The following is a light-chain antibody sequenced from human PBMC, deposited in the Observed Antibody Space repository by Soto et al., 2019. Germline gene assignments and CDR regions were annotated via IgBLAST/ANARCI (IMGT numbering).Light chain of an antibody. CDR3: QQSQSLPCT. CDR2: DAS. V-gene: IGKV1-39*01. J-gene: IGKJ3*01. CDR1: QTIDRS. Sequence: DVQMTQSPPSLSASVGDRVTITCRASQTIDRSLNWYQQKPGKAPKLLIYDASNLQSGVPSRFSGSGSGPDFTLTISSLQPDEFATYYCQQSQSLPCTFGPGTKVDIK.